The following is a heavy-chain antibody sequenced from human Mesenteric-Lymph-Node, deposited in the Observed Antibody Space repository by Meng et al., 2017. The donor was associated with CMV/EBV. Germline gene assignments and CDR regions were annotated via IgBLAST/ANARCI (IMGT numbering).Heavy chain of an antibody. CDR2: VDHSGNT. CDR1: GYSIGSGYY. Sequence: GSLRLSCTVSGYSIGSGYYWGWIRLPPQKGLEWIGNVDHSGNTYYNPSLKSRVTISLDTSNNQFSLNLVFVTAADTAVYYCARRSGTYLPNIDYWSQGTLVTVSS. J-gene: IGHJ4*02. V-gene: IGHV4-38-2*02. CDR3: ARRSGTYLPNIDY. D-gene: IGHD3-10*01.